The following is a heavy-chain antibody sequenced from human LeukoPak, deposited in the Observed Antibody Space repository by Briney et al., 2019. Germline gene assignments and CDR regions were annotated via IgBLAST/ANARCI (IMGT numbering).Heavy chain of an antibody. CDR3: ARLRGYSYGLQTGYFDY. Sequence: PSETLSLTCAVYGASFSGYYWSWIRQPPGKGLEWIGEINHSGSTNYNPSLKSRVTISVDTSKNQFSLKLSSVTAADTAVYYCARLRGYSYGLQTGYFDYWGQGTLVTVSS. CDR2: INHSGST. V-gene: IGHV4-34*01. J-gene: IGHJ4*02. CDR1: GASFSGYY. D-gene: IGHD5-18*01.